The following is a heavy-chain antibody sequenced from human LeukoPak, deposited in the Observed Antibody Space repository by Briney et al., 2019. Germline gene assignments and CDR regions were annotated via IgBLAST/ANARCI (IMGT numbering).Heavy chain of an antibody. CDR1: GGSISSYY. CDR3: AGHYDSSSYYYQGFDY. CDR2: IYTSGST. V-gene: IGHV4-4*09. Sequence: SETLSLTCTVTGGSISSYYWSWIRQPPGKGLEWIGYIYTSGSTNYNPPLKSRVTISVDTSKNQFSLKLSSVTAADTAVYYCAGHYDSSSYYYQGFDYWGQGALVTVSS. J-gene: IGHJ4*02. D-gene: IGHD3-22*01.